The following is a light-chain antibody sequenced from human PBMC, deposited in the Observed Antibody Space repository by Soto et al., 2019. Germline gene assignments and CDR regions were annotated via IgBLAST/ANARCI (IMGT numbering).Light chain of an antibody. CDR3: QQYNDWFSIT. CDR1: QSVSSK. Sequence: EIVMTQSPATLSVSPGERAALSCRASQSVSSKLAWYRQRPGQAPRLVIYDTSTRATGVPARFSGSGSGTEFTLTISSLQSEDFGVYYCQQYNDWFSITFGQGTHWRLN. CDR2: DTS. V-gene: IGKV3-15*01. J-gene: IGKJ5*01.